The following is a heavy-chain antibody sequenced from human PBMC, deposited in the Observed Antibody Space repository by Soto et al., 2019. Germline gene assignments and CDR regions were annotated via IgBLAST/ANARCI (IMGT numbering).Heavy chain of an antibody. CDR3: AKLESIAAAGDYYYYMDV. J-gene: IGHJ6*03. V-gene: IGHV3-30*18. CDR1: GFTFSSYG. D-gene: IGHD6-13*01. CDR2: ISYDGSNK. Sequence: QVQLVESGGGVVQPGRSLRLSCAASGFTFSSYGMHWVRQAPGKGLEWVAVISYDGSNKYYADSVKGRFTISRDNSKNTLYLQMNSVRAEDTAVYYCAKLESIAAAGDYYYYMDVWGKGTTVTVSS.